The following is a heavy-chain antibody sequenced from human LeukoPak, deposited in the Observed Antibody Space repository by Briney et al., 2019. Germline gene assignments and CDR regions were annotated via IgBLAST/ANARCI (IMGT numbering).Heavy chain of an antibody. Sequence: GASVKVSCKASGYTFTSYYMHWVRQAPGQGLEWMGIINPSGGSTSYAQKFQGRVTMTRDTSTSTVYMELSSLRSEDTAVYYCARVPTVTTSYYYMDVWGKGTTVTVSS. CDR1: GYTFTSYY. CDR2: INPSGGST. CDR3: ARVPTVTTSYYYMDV. V-gene: IGHV1-46*01. J-gene: IGHJ6*03. D-gene: IGHD4-17*01.